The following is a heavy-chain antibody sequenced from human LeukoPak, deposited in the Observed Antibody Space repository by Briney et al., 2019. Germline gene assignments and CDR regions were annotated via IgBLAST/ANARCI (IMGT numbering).Heavy chain of an antibody. J-gene: IGHJ4*02. V-gene: IGHV4-4*07. Sequence: SETLSLTCTVSGSSISSSYWSWIRQPAGKGLEWIGRIYATGSTYYNPSLKSRVTMSVDTSKSQFSLKLISVTAADTAVYYCAREVVIAATYDYWGQGILVTVSS. CDR2: IYATGST. CDR3: AREVVIAATYDY. CDR1: GSSISSSY. D-gene: IGHD2-15*01.